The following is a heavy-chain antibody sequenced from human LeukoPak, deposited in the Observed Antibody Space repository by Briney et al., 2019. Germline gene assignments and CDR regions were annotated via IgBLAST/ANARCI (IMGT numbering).Heavy chain of an antibody. V-gene: IGHV4-61*01. D-gene: IGHD6-6*01. CDR1: GGSVSSGNYY. CDR2: IYYGGGT. Sequence: PSETLSLTCTVSGGSVSSGNYYWNWIRQPPGKGLEWIAYIYYGGGTNYNPSLKSRVTISVDSSKNQFSLKLSSVTAADSAVYYCARLYSGSSISFDYWGQGTQVTVSS. J-gene: IGHJ4*02. CDR3: ARLYSGSSISFDY.